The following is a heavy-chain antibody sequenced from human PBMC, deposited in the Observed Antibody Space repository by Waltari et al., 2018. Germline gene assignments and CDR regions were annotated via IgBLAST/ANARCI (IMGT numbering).Heavy chain of an antibody. CDR1: GYSISSGYY. CDR3: ARGPDGSGIVFDL. Sequence: QVQLQESGPGLVKPSETLSLTCAVSGYSISSGYYWGWIRQPPGKGLEWIGSIYHSGSTYYNPSLKCRVTISVDTSKNQFSLKLSSVTAADTAVYYCARGPDGSGIVFDLWGRGTLVTVSS. CDR2: IYHSGST. V-gene: IGHV4-38-2*01. D-gene: IGHD3-10*01. J-gene: IGHJ2*01.